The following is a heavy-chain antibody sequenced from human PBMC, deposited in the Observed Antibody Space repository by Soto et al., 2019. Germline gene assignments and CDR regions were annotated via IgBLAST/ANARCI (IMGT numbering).Heavy chain of an antibody. Sequence: SETLSLTCTVSGGSLTSSNYYWGWIRQPPGKGLEWIGSIYSSGSTYYNPSLKSRVTISVDTSKNQFPLKLSPVTAADTAVYYCTRPEYSSSSFIDYWGQGTLVTVSS. CDR2: IYSSGST. J-gene: IGHJ4*02. CDR3: TRPEYSSSSFIDY. D-gene: IGHD6-6*01. CDR1: GGSLTSSNYY. V-gene: IGHV4-39*01.